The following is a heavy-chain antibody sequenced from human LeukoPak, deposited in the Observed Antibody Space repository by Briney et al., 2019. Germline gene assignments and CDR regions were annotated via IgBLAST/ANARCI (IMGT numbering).Heavy chain of an antibody. CDR2: IGATGDT. CDR1: GFTFSTYD. CDR3: ARATYYYDSSGYYSNWLDP. D-gene: IGHD3-22*01. Sequence: GGSLRLSCAASGFTFSTYDMHWVRQATGKGLEWVSAIGATGDTYYPGSVKGRFTISRENAKNSLYLQMNSLRAEDTAVYYCARATYYYDSSGYYSNWLDPWGQGTLVTVSS. J-gene: IGHJ5*02. V-gene: IGHV3-13*01.